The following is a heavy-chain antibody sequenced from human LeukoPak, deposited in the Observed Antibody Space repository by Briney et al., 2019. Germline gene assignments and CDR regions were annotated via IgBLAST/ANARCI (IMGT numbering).Heavy chain of an antibody. V-gene: IGHV4-34*01. CDR3: AREVLRVTTSGFDY. CDR2: INHSGST. Sequence: SQTLSLTCTVSGGSINNGGYYWSWIRQPPGKGLEWIGEINHSGSTNYNPSLKSRVTISVDTSKNQFSLKLSSVTAADTAVYYCAREVLRVTTSGFDYWGQGTLVTVSS. CDR1: GGSINNGGYY. D-gene: IGHD4-11*01. J-gene: IGHJ4*02.